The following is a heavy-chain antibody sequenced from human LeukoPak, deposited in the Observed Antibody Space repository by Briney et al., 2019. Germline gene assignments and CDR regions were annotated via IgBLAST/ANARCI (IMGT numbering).Heavy chain of an antibody. D-gene: IGHD6-13*01. V-gene: IGHV5-51*01. Sequence: KLGESLTISCKGSGYRFTSYWIGWVRQMPGKGLEWMGIIYPGDSDTKYSPSFQGQVTISADKSISTAYLQWSSLKASDTAMYYCARRSSSWDRYDNWGQGTLVTVSS. CDR1: GYRFTSYW. CDR2: IYPGDSDT. CDR3: ARRSSSWDRYDN. J-gene: IGHJ4*02.